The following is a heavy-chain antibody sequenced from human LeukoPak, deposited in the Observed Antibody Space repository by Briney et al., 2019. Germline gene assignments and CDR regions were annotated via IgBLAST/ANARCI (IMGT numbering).Heavy chain of an antibody. Sequence: GGSLRLSCAASGFTFDDYAMHWVRQAPGKGLEWVSGISWNSGSIGYGDSVKGRFTISRDNSKNTLYLQMNSLRAEDTAVYYCARDNSYDYWGQGTLVTVSS. CDR2: ISWNSGSI. CDR1: GFTFDDYA. CDR3: ARDNSYDY. D-gene: IGHD2-21*01. J-gene: IGHJ4*02. V-gene: IGHV3-9*01.